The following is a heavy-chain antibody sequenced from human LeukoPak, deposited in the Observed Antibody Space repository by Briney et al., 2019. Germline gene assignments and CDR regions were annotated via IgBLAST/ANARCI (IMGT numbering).Heavy chain of an antibody. J-gene: IGHJ4*02. CDR1: GFTVSNAW. D-gene: IGHD3-22*01. CDR3: TTVYSDSGGFYFNYCDY. CDR2: IKSKTDGETT. V-gene: IGHV3-15*01. Sequence: KSGGSLRLSCAASGFTVSNAWMSWVRQAPGKGLEWVGRIKSKTDGETTDYAAPVKGKFTISRDDSKNPLYLQMNSLKSEDTALYYCTTVYSDSGGFYFNYCDYWGQGTLVTVST.